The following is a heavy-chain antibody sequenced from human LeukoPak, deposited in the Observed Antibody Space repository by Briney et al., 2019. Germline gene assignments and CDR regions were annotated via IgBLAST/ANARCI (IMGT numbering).Heavy chain of an antibody. CDR3: ARELRDYGSGWYIFDY. D-gene: IGHD6-19*01. CDR1: GGSISHYY. J-gene: IGHJ4*02. Sequence: SETLSLTCTVSGGSISHYYLNWIRQPPGKGLEWIGDIYYGGSTNYNPSLKSRVTMSVDTSKNQFSLKLSSVTAADTAVYFCARELRDYGSGWYIFDYWGRGTLVTVSS. CDR2: IYYGGST. V-gene: IGHV4-59*01.